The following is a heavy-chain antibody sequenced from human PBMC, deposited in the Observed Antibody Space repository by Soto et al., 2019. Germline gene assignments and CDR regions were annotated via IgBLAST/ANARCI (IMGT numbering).Heavy chain of an antibody. CDR1: GGTFSSYS. CDR2: IIPIFVTA. D-gene: IGHD1-26*01. V-gene: IGHV1-69*01. Sequence: QVQLVQSGAEVKKPGSSVKVSCKASGGTFSSYSINWVRQAPGQGLEWMGEIIPIFVTANYAQKFQGRVTITADESTSTAYMELSSLRSEDTDVYYCARDGGRHAGGIDYWGQGTLVTVSS. CDR3: ARDGGRHAGGIDY. J-gene: IGHJ4*02.